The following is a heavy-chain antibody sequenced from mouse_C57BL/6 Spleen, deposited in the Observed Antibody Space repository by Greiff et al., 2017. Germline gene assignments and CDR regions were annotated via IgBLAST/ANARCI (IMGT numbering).Heavy chain of an antibody. CDR1: GYTFTDYE. CDR3: TSNDYDKAWFAY. J-gene: IGHJ3*01. CDR2: IDPETGGT. V-gene: IGHV1-15*01. D-gene: IGHD2-4*01. Sequence: VQLVESGAELVRPGASVTLSCKASGYTFTDYEMHWVKQTPVHGLEWIGAIDPETGGTAYNQKFKGKAILTADKSSSTAYMELRSLTSEDSAVYYCTSNDYDKAWFAYWGQGTLVTVSA.